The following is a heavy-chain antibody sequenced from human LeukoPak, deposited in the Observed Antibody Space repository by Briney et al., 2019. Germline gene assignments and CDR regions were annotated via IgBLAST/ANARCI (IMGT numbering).Heavy chain of an antibody. V-gene: IGHV3-21*01. J-gene: IGHJ6*03. Sequence: GGSLRLSCAASVFTFIHSSIDWIRQAPGKGLERVASITSSSSHIYYADSVKGRFTISRDNAKNALYLQMNSLRAEDTAIYYCARVMMGATVTTFHYYCMDVWGVGTTVTVSS. CDR3: ARVMMGATVTTFHYYCMDV. CDR1: VFTFIHSS. CDR2: ITSSSSHI. D-gene: IGHD4-11*01.